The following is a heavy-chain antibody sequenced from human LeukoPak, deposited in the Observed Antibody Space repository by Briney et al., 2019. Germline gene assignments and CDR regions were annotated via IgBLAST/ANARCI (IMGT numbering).Heavy chain of an antibody. V-gene: IGHV3-48*03. CDR3: ARVAQRGYHGSGSPSQGMDV. D-gene: IGHD3-10*01. CDR2: ISSSGSTI. Sequence: GGSLRLSCAASGFTFSSYEMNWVRQAPGKGLEWVSYISSSGSTIYYADSVKGRFTISRDNAKNSLYLQMNSLRAEDTAVYYCARVAQRGYHGSGSPSQGMDVWGQGTTVTVSS. CDR1: GFTFSSYE. J-gene: IGHJ6*02.